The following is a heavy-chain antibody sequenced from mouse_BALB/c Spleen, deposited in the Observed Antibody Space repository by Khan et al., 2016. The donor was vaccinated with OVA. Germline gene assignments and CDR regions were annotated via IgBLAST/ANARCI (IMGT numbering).Heavy chain of an antibody. CDR3: ARLYYSWLAD. CDR2: INPSNGRT. J-gene: IGHJ3*01. Sequence: QVQLQQPGAELVKPGASVKLSCKTSGYTFTTYWMHWVKQRPGQGLEWIGEINPSNGRTNYNEKFKNKATLTVDKPSNTVHIQLSSLTSEDSAVYYCARLYYSWLADWGQGTLVSVSA. D-gene: IGHD2-1*01. CDR1: GYTFTTYW. V-gene: IGHV1S81*02.